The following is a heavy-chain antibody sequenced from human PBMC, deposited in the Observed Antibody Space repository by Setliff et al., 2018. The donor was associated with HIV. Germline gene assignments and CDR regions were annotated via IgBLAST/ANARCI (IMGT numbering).Heavy chain of an antibody. D-gene: IGHD2-15*01. CDR2: RYHSRST. Sequence: PSETLSLTCAVSGGSISSSNWWTWVRQPPGKGLEWIGERYHSRSTNYNPSLKSRVTISLGRSNNQFSLKLTSVTAAATSIYFCARSCQSGRSDWYFDLWGSGTLVTVSS. J-gene: IGHJ2*01. CDR1: GGSISSSNW. V-gene: IGHV4-4*02. CDR3: ARSCQSGRSDWYFDL.